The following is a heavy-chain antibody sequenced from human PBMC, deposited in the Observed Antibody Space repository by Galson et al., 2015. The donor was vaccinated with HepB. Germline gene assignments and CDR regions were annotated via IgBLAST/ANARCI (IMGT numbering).Heavy chain of an antibody. D-gene: IGHD2-15*01. Sequence: SLRLSCAASGFTFDDYAMHWVRQAPGKGLEWVSGISWNSGSIGYADSVKGRFTISRDNAKNSLYLQMNSLRAEDTALYYCAKGYSDEFDYWGQGTLVTVSS. J-gene: IGHJ4*02. CDR2: ISWNSGSI. V-gene: IGHV3-9*01. CDR1: GFTFDDYA. CDR3: AKGYSDEFDY.